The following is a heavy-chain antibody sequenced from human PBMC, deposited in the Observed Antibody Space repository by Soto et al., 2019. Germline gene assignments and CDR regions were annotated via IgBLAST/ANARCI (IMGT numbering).Heavy chain of an antibody. CDR3: ARLEWLSLAAWFDP. D-gene: IGHD3-3*01. CDR1: GYSFTNYW. CDR2: IYPDDSDT. J-gene: IGHJ5*02. V-gene: IGHV5-51*01. Sequence: PGESRKSSCKGSGYSFTNYWIGWVRQVPGKGLEWMGMIYPDDSDTKYSPSFQGQVTFSADKSINTAYLQWSSLKASDTAIYYCARLEWLSLAAWFDPWGQGTLVTVSS.